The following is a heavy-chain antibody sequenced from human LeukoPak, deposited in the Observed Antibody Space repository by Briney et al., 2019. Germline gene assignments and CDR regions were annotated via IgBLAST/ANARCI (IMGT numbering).Heavy chain of an antibody. CDR2: TYYRSKWYN. CDR1: GDSVSSNSAA. D-gene: IGHD2-2*01. CDR3: ARTKYCSSTSCYHYYYYYMDV. J-gene: IGHJ6*03. Sequence: SQTLSLTCAISGDSVSSNSAAWNWIRQSPSRGLEWLGRTYYRSKWYNDYAVSVKSRITINPDTSKNQFSLQLNSVTPEDTAVYYCARTKYCSSTSCYHYYYYYMDVWGKGTTVTISS. V-gene: IGHV6-1*01.